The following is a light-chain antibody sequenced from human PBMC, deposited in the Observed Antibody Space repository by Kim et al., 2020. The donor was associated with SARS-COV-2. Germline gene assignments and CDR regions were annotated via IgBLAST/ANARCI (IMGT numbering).Light chain of an antibody. CDR3: QQYDDSSSWT. V-gene: IGKV3-20*01. CDR2: GAS. CDR1: QSVSRNY. Sequence: PGERAALSCRARQSVSRNYVAWYQQIPGQAPRLLIYGASTRATGIPDRFSGSGSGTDFSLTISRLEPGDFAVYYCQQYDDSSSWTFGQGTKVDIK. J-gene: IGKJ1*01.